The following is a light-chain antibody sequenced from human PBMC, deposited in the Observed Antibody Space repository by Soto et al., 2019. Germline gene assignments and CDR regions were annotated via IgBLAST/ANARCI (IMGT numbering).Light chain of an antibody. V-gene: IGLV2-8*01. CDR2: EVV. J-gene: IGLJ3*02. Sequence: QSALTQPPSASGSPGQSVTISCTGTKSDIGVYDFVSWYQHHPGKAPRLIIYEVVQRPSGVPDRFSGSKSGNTASLTVSGLQAADEADYYCSSYAGSNKVLFGGGTKVTVL. CDR3: SSYAGSNKVL. CDR1: KSDIGVYDF.